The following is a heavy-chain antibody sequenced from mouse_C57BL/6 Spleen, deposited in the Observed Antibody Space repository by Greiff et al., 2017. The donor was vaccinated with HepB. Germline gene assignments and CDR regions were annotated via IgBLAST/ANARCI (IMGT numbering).Heavy chain of an antibody. CDR2: IDPSDSYT. V-gene: IGHV1-69*01. Sequence: QVQLKQPGAELVMPGASVKLSCKASGYTFTSYWMHWVKQRPGQGLEWIGEIDPSDSYTNYNQKFQGKSTLTVDKSSSTAYMQLSSLTSEDSAVYYCARKVGGYDYLDYWGQGTTLTVSS. CDR3: ARKVGGYDYLDY. CDR1: GYTFTSYW. D-gene: IGHD1-3*01. J-gene: IGHJ2*01.